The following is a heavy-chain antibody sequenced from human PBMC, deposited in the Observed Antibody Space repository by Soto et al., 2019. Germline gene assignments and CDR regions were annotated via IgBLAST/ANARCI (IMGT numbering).Heavy chain of an antibody. CDR2: ISAYNGNT. V-gene: IGHV1-18*04. D-gene: IGHD2-8*01. Sequence: QVQLVQSGAEVKKPGASVKVSCKASGYTFTSYGISWVRQAPGQGLEWMGRISAYNGNTNYAQKLQGRVTMTTDTSTSTAYMELRSLRSDDTAVYYCAKERDNGADRYYFDDWGQGTLVTVSS. CDR1: GYTFTSYG. CDR3: AKERDNGADRYYFDD. J-gene: IGHJ4*02.